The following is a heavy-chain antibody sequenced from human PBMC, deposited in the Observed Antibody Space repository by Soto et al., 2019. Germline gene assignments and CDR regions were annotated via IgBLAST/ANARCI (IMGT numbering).Heavy chain of an antibody. D-gene: IGHD1-7*01. Sequence: GESLKISCQGSGYTFNSFWIGWVRQMPGEGLEWMGLMFPWTSDTRYSPSFQGHVSISVDRSTGTGDLQWNSLKASDTAMYYCVTTRDGTTFFPHWGQGTPVTVSS. CDR3: VTTRDGTTFFPH. V-gene: IGHV5-51*01. CDR2: MFPWTSDT. CDR1: GYTFNSFW. J-gene: IGHJ4*02.